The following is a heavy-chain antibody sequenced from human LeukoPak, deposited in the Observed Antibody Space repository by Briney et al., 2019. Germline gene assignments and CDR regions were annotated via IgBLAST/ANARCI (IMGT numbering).Heavy chain of an antibody. CDR2: INWNGGST. CDR3: ARYYPGYSSSLALFDY. J-gene: IGHJ4*02. Sequence: PGGSLRLSCAASGFTFDDYGMSWVRQAPGKGLEWVSGINWNGGSTGYADSVKGRFTISRDNAKNSLYLQMNSLRAEDTALYHCARYYPGYSSSLALFDYWGQGTLVTVSS. V-gene: IGHV3-20*01. CDR1: GFTFDDYG. D-gene: IGHD6-13*01.